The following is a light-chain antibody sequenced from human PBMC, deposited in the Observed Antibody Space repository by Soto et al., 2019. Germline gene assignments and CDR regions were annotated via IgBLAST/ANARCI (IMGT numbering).Light chain of an antibody. V-gene: IGLV3-1*01. Sequence: SYALTQPPSVSVSPGQTARITCSGDKLGDKDVCWYQQRPGQSPVLVIYQDNRRPSGIPERFSGSNSGNTATLTISGTPALDEVDYYCQASDSSTRFVFGAGTKVTVL. J-gene: IGLJ1*01. CDR2: QDN. CDR1: KLGDKD. CDR3: QASDSSTRFV.